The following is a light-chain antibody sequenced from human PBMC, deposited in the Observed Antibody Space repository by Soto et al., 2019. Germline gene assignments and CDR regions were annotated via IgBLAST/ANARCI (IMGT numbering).Light chain of an antibody. V-gene: IGLV1-40*01. CDR1: SSNIGAGYD. Sequence: QSVLTQPPSVSGAPGQRITISCTGSSSNIGAGYDVHWYQQLPGKVPKLLIYGNTNRPSGVPDRFSGSKSGTSASLAITGLQAEDEADYYCQSYDSSLSGYLFGTGTKLTVL. CDR3: QSYDSSLSGYL. CDR2: GNT. J-gene: IGLJ1*01.